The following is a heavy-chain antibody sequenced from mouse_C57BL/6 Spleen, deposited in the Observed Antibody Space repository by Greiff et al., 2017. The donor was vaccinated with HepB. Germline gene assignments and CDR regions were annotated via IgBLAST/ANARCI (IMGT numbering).Heavy chain of an antibody. CDR3: ARSSMVTTGVDY. D-gene: IGHD2-2*01. J-gene: IGHJ2*01. CDR2: IDPSDIYT. CDR1: GYTFTSYW. Sequence: VQLQQSGAELVMPGASVKLSCKASGYTFTSYWMHWVKQRPGQGLEWIGEIDPSDIYTNYNQKLKVKSKLTVDKSSSTAYMQLSSLTSEVSAVYYWARSSMVTTGVDYWGQGTTLTVAS. V-gene: IGHV1-69*01.